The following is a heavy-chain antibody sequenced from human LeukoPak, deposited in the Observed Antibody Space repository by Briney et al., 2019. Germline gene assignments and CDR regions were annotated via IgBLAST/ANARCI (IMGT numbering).Heavy chain of an antibody. CDR2: IWYDGSNK. CDR1: GFTFSSYG. D-gene: IGHD3-10*01. J-gene: IGHJ6*02. Sequence: PGRSLRLSCAASGFTFSSYGMHWVRQAPGKGLEWAAVIWYDGSNKYYADSVKGRFTISRDNSKNTLYLQMNSLRAEDTAVYYCARRDYYGSGRDYYYYGMDVWGQGTTVTVSS. V-gene: IGHV3-33*01. CDR3: ARRDYYGSGRDYYYYGMDV.